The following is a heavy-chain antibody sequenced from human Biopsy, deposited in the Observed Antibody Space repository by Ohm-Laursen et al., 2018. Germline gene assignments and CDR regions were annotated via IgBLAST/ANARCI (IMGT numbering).Heavy chain of an antibody. CDR3: ARGMRTTGWPYFDY. D-gene: IGHD2/OR15-2a*01. Sequence: GTLSLTCTVSGYSIIPSGPENWSWIRQPPGQGLQYIGFIYSGGNTNYNPSLRSRVTMSVDTSKDQFSLRLNSVTAADTAVYYCARGMRTTGWPYFDYWGQGILVTVSS. J-gene: IGHJ4*02. CDR1: GYSIIPSGPEN. CDR2: IYSGGNT. V-gene: IGHV4-61*01.